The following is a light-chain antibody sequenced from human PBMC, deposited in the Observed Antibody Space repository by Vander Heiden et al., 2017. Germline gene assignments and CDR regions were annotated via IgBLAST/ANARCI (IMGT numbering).Light chain of an antibody. CDR2: DNN. V-gene: IGLV1-51*01. J-gene: IGLJ2*01. CDR3: GTWDNSLSAGVV. CDR1: SSNIGNNN. Sequence: QSVLTQPPSVSAAPGQKVTISCSGSSSNIGNNNVSCYQQLPGTAPKLLIYDNNKRPSEIPDRFSGSKSGTSATLGITGLQTGDEADYYCGTWDNSLSAGVVFGGGTKLTVL.